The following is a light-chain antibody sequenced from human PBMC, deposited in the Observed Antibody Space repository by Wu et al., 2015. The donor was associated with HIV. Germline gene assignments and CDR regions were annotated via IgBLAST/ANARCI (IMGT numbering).Light chain of an antibody. V-gene: IGKV3-11*01. CDR1: QSVASF. J-gene: IGKJ4*01. CDR3: QQRSNWPPDLT. CDR2: DAS. Sequence: EIVLTQFPATLSLSPGERATLSCRASQSVASFLAWYQQKPGQAPRLLIYDASNRATGIPARFSGSGSGTDFTLTISSLEPEDFAVYYCQQRSNWPPDLTFGGGTKVEI.